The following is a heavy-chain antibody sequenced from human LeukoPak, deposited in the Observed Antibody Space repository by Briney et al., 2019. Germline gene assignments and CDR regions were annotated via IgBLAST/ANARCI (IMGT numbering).Heavy chain of an antibody. D-gene: IGHD6-19*01. Sequence: SETLSLTCTVSGGSISTYYWSWIRQPPGKGLEWIGYIYYSGSTNYNPSLKSRVTISVDTSKNQFSLRLSSVTAADTAVYYCARDAFSSTSGWTGDWGQGTLVTVSS. V-gene: IGHV4-59*12. CDR3: ARDAFSSTSGWTGD. J-gene: IGHJ4*02. CDR2: IYYSGST. CDR1: GGSISTYY.